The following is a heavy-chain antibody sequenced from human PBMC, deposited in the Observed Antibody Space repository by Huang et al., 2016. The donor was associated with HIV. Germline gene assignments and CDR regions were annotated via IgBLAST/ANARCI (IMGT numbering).Heavy chain of an antibody. V-gene: IGHV1-8*02. D-gene: IGHD4-17*01. CDR3: ARSAYGDLDY. CDR2: MNPNTGNT. J-gene: IGHJ4*02. Sequence: QVHLVQSGAEVKKPGASVKVFCKASGYTFTNYDINWVRQAPGRGLGWMGWMNPNTGNTGVAQSFQGRVTMTRKTSITTAYMELTSLTSEDTAVYYCARSAYGDLDYWGLGTLVIVSS. CDR1: GYTFTNYD.